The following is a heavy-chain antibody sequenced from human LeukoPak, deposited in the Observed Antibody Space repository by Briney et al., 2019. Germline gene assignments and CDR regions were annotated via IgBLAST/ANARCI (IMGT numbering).Heavy chain of an antibody. CDR3: AKSEHWPALDN. Sequence: GGSLRLSCAASGFTFSNYAMRWVRQAPGKGLEWVSGISGSGGSTYYADSVKGRFTISRDNSKNTLYLQMNSLRAEDTAVYYCAKSEHWPALDNWGQGTLVTVSS. D-gene: IGHD1-14*01. CDR1: GFTFSNYA. V-gene: IGHV3-23*01. CDR2: ISGSGGST. J-gene: IGHJ4*02.